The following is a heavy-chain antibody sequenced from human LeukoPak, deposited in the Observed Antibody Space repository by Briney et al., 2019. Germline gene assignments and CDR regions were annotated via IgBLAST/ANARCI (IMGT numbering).Heavy chain of an antibody. CDR2: IIPILGIA. V-gene: IGHV1-69*04. CDR3: ARDTPHKGGSGSYYSRFDY. CDR1: GGTFSSYA. Sequence: ASVKVSCKASGGTFSSYAISWVRQAPGQGLEWMGRIIPILGIANYAQKFQGRVTITADKSTSTAYMELSSLRSEDTAVYYCARDTPHKGGSGSYYSRFDYWGQGTLVTVSS. J-gene: IGHJ4*02. D-gene: IGHD3-10*01.